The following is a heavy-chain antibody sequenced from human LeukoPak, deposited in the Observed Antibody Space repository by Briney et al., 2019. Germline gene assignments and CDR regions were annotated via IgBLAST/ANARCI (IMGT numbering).Heavy chain of an antibody. V-gene: IGHV3-15*01. CDR1: GFIFNKAW. Sequence: GGSLRLSCAASGFIFNKAWMNWVRQAPGKGPEWVGRIKSNNDGGTTDYASPVEGRFIISRDDSKNTIYLQMNRLVIDDTAIYYCTPVMVEDRGFWGQGTLVTVSS. CDR3: TPVMVEDRGF. D-gene: IGHD2-21*01. CDR2: IKSNNDGGTT. J-gene: IGHJ4*02.